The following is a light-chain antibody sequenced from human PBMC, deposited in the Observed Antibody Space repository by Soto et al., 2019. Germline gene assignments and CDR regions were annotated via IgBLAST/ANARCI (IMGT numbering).Light chain of an antibody. J-gene: IGKJ4*01. CDR1: QDISSW. CDR2: AAS. V-gene: IGKV1-12*01. Sequence: DIQMTQSPSSVSASVGDRVTITCRASQDISSWVAWYQQKPGKAPKLLISAASSLQSGVPRRFSGSGSGTDSTLVISSLQAEDFATYFCQQGDSFPFTFGGGTKVDIK. CDR3: QQGDSFPFT.